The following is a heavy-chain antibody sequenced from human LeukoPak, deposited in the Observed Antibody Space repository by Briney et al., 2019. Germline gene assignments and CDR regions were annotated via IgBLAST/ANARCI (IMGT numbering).Heavy chain of an antibody. CDR1: RYTFTSYD. V-gene: IGHV1-18*01. Sequence: ASVKVSCKTSRYTFTSYDINWVRQATGQGLEWMGWISAYNGNTNYAQKLQGRVTMTTDTSTSTAYMELRSLRSDDTAVYYCARLPIAAAGLNFDYWGQGTLVTVSS. CDR3: ARLPIAAAGLNFDY. CDR2: ISAYNGNT. D-gene: IGHD6-13*01. J-gene: IGHJ4*02.